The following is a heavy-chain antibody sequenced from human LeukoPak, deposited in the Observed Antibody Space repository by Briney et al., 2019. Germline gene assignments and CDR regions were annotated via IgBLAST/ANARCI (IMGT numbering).Heavy chain of an antibody. CDR2: ISSSGSTI. Sequence: GGSLRLPCAASGFTFSDYYMSWLRQAPGKGLEWVSYISSSGSTIYYADSVKGRFTISRDNAKNSLYLQMNSLRAEDTAVYYCAGSAAGTREYFDYWGQGTLVTVSS. J-gene: IGHJ4*02. CDR3: AGSAAGTREYFDY. CDR1: GFTFSDYY. D-gene: IGHD6-13*01. V-gene: IGHV3-11*01.